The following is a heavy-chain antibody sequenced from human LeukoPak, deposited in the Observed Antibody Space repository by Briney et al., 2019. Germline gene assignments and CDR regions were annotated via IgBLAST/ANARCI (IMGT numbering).Heavy chain of an antibody. CDR3: AREEVTIVRGVISHWFDP. J-gene: IGHJ5*02. Sequence: PSQTLSLTCTVSCGSISSGGYYWSWIRQHPGKGLEWIGYIYYSGSTYYNPSLKSRVTISVDTSKNQFSLKLSSVTAADTAVYYCAREEVTIVRGVISHWFDPWGQGTLVTVSS. V-gene: IGHV4-31*03. CDR2: IYYSGST. D-gene: IGHD3-10*01. CDR1: CGSISSGGYY.